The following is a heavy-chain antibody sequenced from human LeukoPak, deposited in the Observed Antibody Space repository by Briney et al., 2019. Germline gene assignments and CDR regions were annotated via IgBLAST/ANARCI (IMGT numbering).Heavy chain of an antibody. V-gene: IGHV4-4*07. J-gene: IGHJ5*02. Sequence: SETLSLTCNVSGGSISSYYWSWTRQPAGKGLEWIGRIYSSGRTNYNPSLKSRVTMSVDMSKNQFSLKLSSVTAADTAVYYCARELDYGDNTLYNWFDPWGQGTLDTVSS. CDR2: IYSSGRT. CDR3: ARELDYGDNTLYNWFDP. CDR1: GGSISSYY. D-gene: IGHD4-17*01.